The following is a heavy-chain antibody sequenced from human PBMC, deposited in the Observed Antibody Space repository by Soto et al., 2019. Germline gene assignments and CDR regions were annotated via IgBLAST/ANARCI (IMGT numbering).Heavy chain of an antibody. V-gene: IGHV4-31*03. D-gene: IGHD3-10*01. CDR3: ARGEVRTTFRH. Sequence: SETLSLTCTVSGGSISSGGNYWSWIRQHPGKGLEWIGYIYDSGTTYYNPSLKSRVTISGDTSTNLLSLKLTSVTAADTAVYYCARGEVRTTFRHWGQGTLVTVSS. CDR2: IYDSGTT. CDR1: GGSISSGGNY. J-gene: IGHJ4*02.